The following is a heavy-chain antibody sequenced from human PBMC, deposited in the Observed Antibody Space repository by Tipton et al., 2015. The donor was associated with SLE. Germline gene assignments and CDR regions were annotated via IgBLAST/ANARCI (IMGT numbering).Heavy chain of an antibody. V-gene: IGHV4-31*03. CDR3: AREGNYYDSSGPIDYFDY. J-gene: IGHJ4*02. D-gene: IGHD3-22*01. CDR1: GGSISSGGYY. CDR2: IYYSGST. Sequence: TLSLTCTVPGGSISSGGYYWSWIRQHPGKGLEWIGYIYYSGSTYYNPSLKSRVTISVDTSKNQFSLKLSSVTAADTAVYYCAREGNYYDSSGPIDYFDYWGQGTLVTVSS.